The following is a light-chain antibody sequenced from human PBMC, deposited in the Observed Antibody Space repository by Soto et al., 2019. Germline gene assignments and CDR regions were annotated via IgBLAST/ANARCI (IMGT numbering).Light chain of an antibody. CDR2: SNV. V-gene: IGLV1-47*02. Sequence: LTQPPSASGTPGQGVIISCSGTSSNIGSNYVYWYRLLPGTAPKLVMFSNVMRPPGVPDRFSGAKSGTSASLAISGLRPEDEADYFCAAWDASLSGWVFGGGTKVTVL. CDR3: AAWDASLSGWV. CDR1: SSNIGSNY. J-gene: IGLJ3*02.